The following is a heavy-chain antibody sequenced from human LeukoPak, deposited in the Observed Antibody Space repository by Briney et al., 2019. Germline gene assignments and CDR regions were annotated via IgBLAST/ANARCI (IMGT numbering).Heavy chain of an antibody. CDR3: ARENDIVATIFPVGAFDI. V-gene: IGHV1-18*01. D-gene: IGHD5-12*01. J-gene: IGHJ3*02. CDR2: ISAYNGNT. CDR1: GYTFTSYG. Sequence: VASVKVSCKASGYTFTSYGISWVRQAPGQGLEWMGWISAYNGNTNYAQKLQGRVTMTTDTSTSTAYMELRSLRSDDTAVYYCARENDIVATIFPVGAFDIWGQGTMVTVSS.